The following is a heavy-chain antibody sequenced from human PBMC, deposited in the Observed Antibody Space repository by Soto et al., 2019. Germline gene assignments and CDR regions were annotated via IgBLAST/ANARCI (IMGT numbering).Heavy chain of an antibody. J-gene: IGHJ6*02. CDR2: IWYDGSNK. CDR1: GFTFSSHG. CDR3: ARWGNDKKMDD. D-gene: IGHD3-16*01. Sequence: QVQLVESGGGVVQPGRSLRLSCAASGFTFSSHGMHWVRQAPGKGLEWVAVIWYDGSNKYYGDSVKGRFTISRDNSKYTLYRQRNSLRADDTAVYYYARWGNDKKMDDWGQGTTVTVSS. V-gene: IGHV3-33*01.